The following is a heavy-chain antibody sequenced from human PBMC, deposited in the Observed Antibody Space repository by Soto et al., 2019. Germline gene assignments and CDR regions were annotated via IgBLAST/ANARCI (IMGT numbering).Heavy chain of an antibody. D-gene: IGHD6-19*01. CDR2: ISGSGGST. CDR1: GFTFSSYA. CDR3: ANTGYSSGWPVDY. Sequence: EVQLLESGGGLVQPGGSLRLSCAASGFTFSSYAMSWVRQAPGKGLEWVSAISGSGGSTYYAASVKGRFTISRDNSKNTLYLQMNSLRAEDTAVYYCANTGYSSGWPVDYWGQGTLVTVSS. V-gene: IGHV3-23*01. J-gene: IGHJ4*02.